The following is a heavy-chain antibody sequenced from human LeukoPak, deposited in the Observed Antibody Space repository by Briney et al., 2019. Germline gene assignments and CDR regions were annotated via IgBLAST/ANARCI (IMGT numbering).Heavy chain of an antibody. V-gene: IGHV3-9*03. CDR2: ITWNSDSI. J-gene: IGHJ6*03. CDR1: GFIFDDYA. CDR3: AXGXGGXLMYYYYMNV. Sequence: GGSLXLSCAASGFIFDDYAMHWVRHAPGKGLEWVSGITWNSDSIDYADSVKGRFTIYRDNGKNYLYLKMNSLRAEDMALYYCAXGXGGXLMYYYYMNVWGKGTTVTVSS. D-gene: IGHD3-10*01.